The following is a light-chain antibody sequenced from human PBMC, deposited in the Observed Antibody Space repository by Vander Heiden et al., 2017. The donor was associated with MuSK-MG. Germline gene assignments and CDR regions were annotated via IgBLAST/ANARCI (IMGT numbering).Light chain of an antibody. Sequence: DIVMTQSPDSLAVSLGERATINCKSSQSVLYSSSNKNFLAWYQQKPGQSPKLLLYWASTRESGVPDRFSGSGSATDFTLTISSLQAEDVAVYYCQQYDSTPWTFGQGTKVEIK. V-gene: IGKV4-1*01. J-gene: IGKJ1*01. CDR1: QSVLYSSSNKNF. CDR2: WAS. CDR3: QQYDSTPWT.